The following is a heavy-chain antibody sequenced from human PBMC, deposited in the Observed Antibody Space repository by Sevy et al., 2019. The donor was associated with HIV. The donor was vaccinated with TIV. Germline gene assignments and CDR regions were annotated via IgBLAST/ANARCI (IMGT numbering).Heavy chain of an antibody. D-gene: IGHD3-10*01. Sequence: GGSLRLSCAASEFTFSYYWMTWVRQAPGKGLEWVANIKQDGSEKYYVDSVKGRFTISRDNAKNSLYLQMNSLRAEDAPLYYWGGGNFYGCPPAGMDVWGQGTTVTVSS. V-gene: IGHV3-7*04. J-gene: IGHJ6*02. CDR3: GGGNFYGCPPAGMDV. CDR1: EFTFSYYW. CDR2: IKQDGSEK.